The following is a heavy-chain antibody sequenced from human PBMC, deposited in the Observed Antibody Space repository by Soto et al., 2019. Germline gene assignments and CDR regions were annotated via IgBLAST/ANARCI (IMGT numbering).Heavy chain of an antibody. V-gene: IGHV3-33*03. CDR3: ARWGCSGTNCNLNQRSYDL. J-gene: IGHJ4*02. Sequence: QVQLVESGGGVVQPVMSLRLSCAASGFIFNEYGMHWVRQAPGKGLEWVAVIWYDGSNKYYADSVKGRFTISRENSKNTMSLQMNNLIAEDTAVYYCARWGCSGTNCNLNQRSYDLWGQGTLVTVSS. D-gene: IGHD2-15*01. CDR2: IWYDGSNK. CDR1: GFIFNEYG.